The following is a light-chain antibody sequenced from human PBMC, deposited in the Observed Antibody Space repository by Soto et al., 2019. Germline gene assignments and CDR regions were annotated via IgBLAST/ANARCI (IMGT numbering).Light chain of an antibody. CDR1: QDISYY. V-gene: IGKV1-33*01. Sequence: DIQMTQSPSSLSASVGDRVTITCQASQDISYYLNWYQHKPGKAPKLLIYDTSKLEAGVPSRFSGSGSGTDFTFTISSLQPEDIATYFCQQYDNLPRTFVQGTKLEIK. J-gene: IGKJ2*01. CDR3: QQYDNLPRT. CDR2: DTS.